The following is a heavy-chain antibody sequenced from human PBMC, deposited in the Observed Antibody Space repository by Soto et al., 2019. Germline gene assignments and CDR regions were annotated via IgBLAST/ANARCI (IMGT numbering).Heavy chain of an antibody. Sequence: SETLSLTCTVSGGSISSGGYYWSWIRQHPGKGLEWIGYISYSGSTYYNPSLESRVTISVDTSKNQFSLKLSSVTAADTAVYYCARRYGTTFDYWGQGTLVTVSS. J-gene: IGHJ4*02. CDR2: ISYSGST. V-gene: IGHV4-31*03. D-gene: IGHD1-7*01. CDR1: GGSISSGGYY. CDR3: ARRYGTTFDY.